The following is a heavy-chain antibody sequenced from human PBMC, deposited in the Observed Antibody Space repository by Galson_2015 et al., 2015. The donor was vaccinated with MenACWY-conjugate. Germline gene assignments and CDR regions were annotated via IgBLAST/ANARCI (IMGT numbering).Heavy chain of an antibody. CDR1: GYTFTNYG. D-gene: IGHD3-10*01. CDR2: ISVYNGNT. J-gene: IGHJ4*02. CDR3: ARAPGYYGSGNYPLGDY. V-gene: IGHV1-18*01. Sequence: SVKVSCKASGYTFTNYGISWVRQAPGQGLESLGWISVYNGNTNYPHKLQGRVTMTTDTSTSTAYMELRSLRSDDTAVYYCARAPGYYGSGNYPLGDYWGQGTLVTVSS.